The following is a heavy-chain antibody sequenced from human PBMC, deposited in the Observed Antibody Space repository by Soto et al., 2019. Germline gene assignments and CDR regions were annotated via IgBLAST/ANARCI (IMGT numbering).Heavy chain of an antibody. CDR2: INHSGST. Sequence: SETLPLTCAVYGGSFSGYYWSWIRQPPGKGLEWIGEINHSGSTNYNPSLKSRVTISVDTSKNQFSLKLSSVTAADTAVYYCASRYCRSTSCYSLNYYYYYMDVWGKGTTVTVSS. CDR3: ASRYCRSTSCYSLNYYYYYMDV. J-gene: IGHJ6*03. V-gene: IGHV4-34*01. D-gene: IGHD2-2*01. CDR1: GGSFSGYY.